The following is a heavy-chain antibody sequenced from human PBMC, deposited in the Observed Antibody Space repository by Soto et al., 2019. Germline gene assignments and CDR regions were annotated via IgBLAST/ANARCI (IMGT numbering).Heavy chain of an antibody. CDR2: IYYSGST. CDR1: GGSISSGDYY. J-gene: IGHJ6*02. V-gene: IGHV4-30-4*01. Sequence: QVQLQESGPGLVKPSQTLSLTCTVSGGSISSGDYYWSWIRQPPGKGLEWIGYIYYSGSTYYNPSLKSRVTISVDTSKNQSSRKLSSVTAADTAVYYCSRSPRTITGTGADVWGQGTTVTVSS. CDR3: SRSPRTITGTGADV. D-gene: IGHD1-7*01.